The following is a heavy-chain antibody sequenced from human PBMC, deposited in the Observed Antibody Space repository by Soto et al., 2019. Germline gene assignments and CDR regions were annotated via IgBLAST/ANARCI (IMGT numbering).Heavy chain of an antibody. Sequence: EVQLVESGGGLVKPGGSLRRSCVASGFTFSDAWMTWVRQAPGKGLEWVGRIKSETDGGKADYATPVKGRFSISRGEGKNTLYLEMDSLKPEDTAVYYCTVPSDLGSSWPLGYWGQGTLVTVSS. CDR1: GFTFSDAW. J-gene: IGHJ4*02. CDR3: TVPSDLGSSWPLGY. V-gene: IGHV3-15*01. D-gene: IGHD2-2*01. CDR2: IKSETDGGKA.